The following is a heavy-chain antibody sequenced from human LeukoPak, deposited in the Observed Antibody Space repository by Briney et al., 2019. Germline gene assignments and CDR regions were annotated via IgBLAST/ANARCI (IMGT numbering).Heavy chain of an antibody. J-gene: IGHJ6*02. D-gene: IGHD3-9*01. CDR3: ARDGLRYFDWFPTYGMDV. CDR1: GGSISSYY. Sequence: SETLSLTCTVSGGSISSYYWSWIRQPPGKGLEWIGYIYYSGSTNYNPSPKSRVTISVDTSKNQFSLKLSSVTAADTAVYYCARDGLRYFDWFPTYGMDVWGQGTTVTVSS. CDR2: IYYSGST. V-gene: IGHV4-59*12.